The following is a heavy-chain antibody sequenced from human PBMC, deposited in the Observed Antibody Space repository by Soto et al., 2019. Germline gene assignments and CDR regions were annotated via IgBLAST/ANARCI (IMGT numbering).Heavy chain of an antibody. D-gene: IGHD3-22*01. Sequence: SGPTLVNPTETLTLTCTVSGFSLSNARMGVSWIRQPPGKALEWLAHIFSNDDKAYSPSLKSRLTISKDTSKSQVVLTMTNMDPVDTATYYCTQIYDSSGSDFWGQGTPVTVSS. CDR1: GFSLSNARMG. CDR3: TQIYDSSGSDF. J-gene: IGHJ4*02. CDR2: IFSNDDK. V-gene: IGHV2-26*01.